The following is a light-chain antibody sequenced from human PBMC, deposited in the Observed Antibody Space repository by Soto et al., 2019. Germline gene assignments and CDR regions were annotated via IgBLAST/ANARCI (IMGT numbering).Light chain of an antibody. J-gene: IGKJ1*01. V-gene: IGKV1-5*03. CDR3: QHYNSYSEA. Sequence: EIQMTQSPSTLSASVGDRVTITCRASQTISSWLAWYQQKPGKAPKLLIYKASTLKSGVPSRFSGSGSGTEFTLTISSLHPDDFATYYCQHYNSYSEAFGQGTKVDI. CDR2: KAS. CDR1: QTISSW.